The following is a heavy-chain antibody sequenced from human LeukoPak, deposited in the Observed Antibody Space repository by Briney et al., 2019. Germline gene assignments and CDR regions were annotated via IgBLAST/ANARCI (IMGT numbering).Heavy chain of an antibody. CDR3: ARVGSAWPYWYFDL. CDR2: INTDGSLT. Sequence: GGSLRLSCAASGFSFNTYWMHWVRQAPGKGLVRVARINTDGSLTNYANSVKGRFTISRDNAKNTLYLQMNSLRAEDTAVYYCARVGSAWPYWYFDLWGRGTLVTVSS. D-gene: IGHD6-19*01. CDR1: GFSFNTYW. J-gene: IGHJ2*01. V-gene: IGHV3-74*01.